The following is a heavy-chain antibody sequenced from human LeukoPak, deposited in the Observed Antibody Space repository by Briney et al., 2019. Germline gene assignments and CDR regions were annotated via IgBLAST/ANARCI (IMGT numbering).Heavy chain of an antibody. V-gene: IGHV4-59*01. CDR3: ARSGNYPPSDAFDI. CDR2: IYFSGIT. Sequence: SETLSLTCTVSGGSISNYYWSWIRQPPGKGLEWMGYIYFSGITNYNASLKSRVTISVDTSKNQFSLKVNSVTAADTAVYYCARSGNYPPSDAFDIWGQGTMVTVSS. D-gene: IGHD1-26*01. CDR1: GGSISNYY. J-gene: IGHJ3*02.